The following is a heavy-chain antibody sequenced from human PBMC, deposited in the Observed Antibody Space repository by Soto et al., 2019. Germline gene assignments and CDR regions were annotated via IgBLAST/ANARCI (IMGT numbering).Heavy chain of an antibody. V-gene: IGHV4-59*01. CDR1: GGSISSYY. J-gene: IGHJ4*02. CDR3: ARYYGSGSYRDYFDY. Sequence: SETLSLTCTVSGGSISSYYWSWIRQPPGKGLEWIGYIYYSGSTNYNPSLKSRVTISVDTSKNQFSLKLSSVTAADTAVYYCARYYGSGSYRDYFDYWGQGTLVTVSS. D-gene: IGHD3-10*01. CDR2: IYYSGST.